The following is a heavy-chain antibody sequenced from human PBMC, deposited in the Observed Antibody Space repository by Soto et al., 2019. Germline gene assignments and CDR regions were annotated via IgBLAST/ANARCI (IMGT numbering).Heavy chain of an antibody. CDR3: AREGSSGWSGDYFDY. J-gene: IGHJ4*02. V-gene: IGHV1-69*04. D-gene: IGHD6-19*01. Sequence: SVKVSCKASGGTFSSYTISWVRQAPGQGLEWMGRIIPILGIANYAQKFQGRVTITADKSTSTAYMELSSLRSEDTAVYYCAREGSSGWSGDYFDYWGQGTLVTVSS. CDR2: IIPILGIA. CDR1: GGTFSSYT.